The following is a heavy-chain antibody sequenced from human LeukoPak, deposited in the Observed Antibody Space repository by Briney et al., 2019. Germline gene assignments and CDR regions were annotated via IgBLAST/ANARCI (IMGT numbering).Heavy chain of an antibody. CDR3: ARPLTSGSYSFDY. CDR1: GFTFSSHS. D-gene: IGHD1-26*01. J-gene: IGHJ4*02. Sequence: SGGSLRLSCAASGFTFSSHSMNWVRQAPGKGLEWVSSISSSSSYIYYADSVKGRFTISRDNAKNSLYLQMNSLRAEDTAVYYCARPLTSGSYSFDYWGQGTLVTVSS. V-gene: IGHV3-21*01. CDR2: ISSSSSYI.